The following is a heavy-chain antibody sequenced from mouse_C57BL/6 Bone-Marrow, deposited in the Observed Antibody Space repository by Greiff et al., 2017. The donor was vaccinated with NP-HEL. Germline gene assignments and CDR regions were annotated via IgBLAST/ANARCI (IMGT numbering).Heavy chain of an antibody. CDR1: GYTFTSYW. J-gene: IGHJ2*01. Sequence: VQLQQPGAELVKPGASVKLSCKASGYTFTSYWMQWVKQRPGQGLEWIGEIDPSDSYTNYNQKFKGKATLTVDTSSSTAYMQLSSLTSEDSAVYYCASLITTVVAPFDYWGQGTTLTVSS. CDR2: IDPSDSYT. D-gene: IGHD1-1*01. V-gene: IGHV1-50*01. CDR3: ASLITTVVAPFDY.